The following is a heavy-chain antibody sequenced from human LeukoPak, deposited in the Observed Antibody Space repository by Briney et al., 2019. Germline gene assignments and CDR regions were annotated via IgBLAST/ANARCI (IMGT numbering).Heavy chain of an antibody. CDR2: ISPYNGDT. V-gene: IGHV1-18*04. J-gene: IGHJ4*02. D-gene: IGHD3-16*01. Sequence: ASVKVSRKAYGYTFTSYGISWVRQAPGQGLEWMGWISPYNGDTNYAQKLQGRVTMTTNTSTSTAYMELRSLRSDDTAVYYCAREDSLVGVGELKYWGQGTLVTVSS. CDR3: AREDSLVGVGELKY. CDR1: GYTFTSYG.